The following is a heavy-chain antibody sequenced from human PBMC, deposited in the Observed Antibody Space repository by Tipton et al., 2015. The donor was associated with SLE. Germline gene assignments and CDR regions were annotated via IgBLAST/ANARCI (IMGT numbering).Heavy chain of an antibody. CDR2: IYSGGST. D-gene: IGHD3-16*01. V-gene: IGHV3-66*01. J-gene: IGHJ4*02. Sequence: SLRLSCAASGFTFSDYYMSWIRQAPGKGLEWVSYIYSGGSTYYADSVKGRFTISRDNSKNTLYLQMNSLRAEDTAVYYCARIRPHGGTYPYYFDYWGQGTLVTVSS. CDR3: ARIRPHGGTYPYYFDY. CDR1: GFTFSDYY.